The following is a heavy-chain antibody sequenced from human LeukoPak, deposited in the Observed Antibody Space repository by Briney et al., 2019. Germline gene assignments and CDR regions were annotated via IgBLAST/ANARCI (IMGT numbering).Heavy chain of an antibody. Sequence: GASVKVSCKASGHTFTSYGISWVRQAPGQGLEWMGWISAYNGNTNYAQKLQGRVTMTTDTSTSTAYMELRSLRSDDTAVYYCARDYVVDIVVVPAAMQFDPWGQGTLVTVSS. CDR3: ARDYVVDIVVVPAAMQFDP. CDR1: GHTFTSYG. CDR2: ISAYNGNT. V-gene: IGHV1-18*01. J-gene: IGHJ5*02. D-gene: IGHD2-2*03.